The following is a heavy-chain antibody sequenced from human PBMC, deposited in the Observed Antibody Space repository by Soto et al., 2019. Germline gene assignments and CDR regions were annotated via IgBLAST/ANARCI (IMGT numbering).Heavy chain of an antibody. CDR1: GYTFTSYG. Sequence: ASVKFSCKASGYTFTSYGISWVRQAPGQGLEWMGWISAYNGNTNYAQKLQGRVTMTTDTSTSTAYMELRSLRSDDTAVYYCARDSLFVVVPAAIHYYYGMDVWGQGATVTVSS. CDR3: ARDSLFVVVPAAIHYYYGMDV. V-gene: IGHV1-18*01. J-gene: IGHJ6*02. D-gene: IGHD2-2*02. CDR2: ISAYNGNT.